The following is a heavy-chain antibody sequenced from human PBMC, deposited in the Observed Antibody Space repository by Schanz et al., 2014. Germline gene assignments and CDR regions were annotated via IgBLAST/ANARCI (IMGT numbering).Heavy chain of an antibody. V-gene: IGHV3-23*01. CDR3: AKSQGSSFDS. CDR2: ISASGGDT. J-gene: IGHJ4*02. D-gene: IGHD6-13*01. CDR1: EFTFSTDA. Sequence: EVHLLESGGGLVQPGGSLRLSCAASEFTFSTDAMSWVRQAPGKGLEWLSVISASGGDTYYADSVKGRFTISRDNAENTLYLQMNSLRPEDTAVYYCAKSQGSSFDSWGQGTLVTVSS.